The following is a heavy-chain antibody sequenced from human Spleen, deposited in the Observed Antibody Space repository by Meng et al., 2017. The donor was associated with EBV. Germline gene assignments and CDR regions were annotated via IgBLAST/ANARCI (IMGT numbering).Heavy chain of an antibody. D-gene: IGHD6-19*01. CDR1: GGNFISYA. CDR2: IVPLFGTP. Sequence: QWHRVQSGAEVKKPGSSVRVSCQSAGGNFISYAINWVRQAPGQGLEWMGGIVPLFGTPNYAQKFQGRVTITADESTTTAYLELSGLRFDDTALYYCASDPPQFGYRSFDFWGQGTLVTVSS. CDR3: ASDPPQFGYRSFDF. J-gene: IGHJ4*02. V-gene: IGHV1-69*01.